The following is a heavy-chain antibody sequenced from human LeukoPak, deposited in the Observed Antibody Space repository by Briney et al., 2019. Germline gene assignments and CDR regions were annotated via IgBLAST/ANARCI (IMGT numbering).Heavy chain of an antibody. CDR2: IKQDGSEK. J-gene: IGHJ4*02. CDR3: ARDNGGADDY. Sequence: GSLRLSCAASGFTVSSNYMSWVRQAPGKGLEWVANIKQDGSEKYYVDSVKGRFTISRDNAKNSLYLQMNSLRAEDTAVYYCARDNGGADDYWGQGTLVTVSS. CDR1: GFTVSSNY. V-gene: IGHV3-7*01. D-gene: IGHD3-16*01.